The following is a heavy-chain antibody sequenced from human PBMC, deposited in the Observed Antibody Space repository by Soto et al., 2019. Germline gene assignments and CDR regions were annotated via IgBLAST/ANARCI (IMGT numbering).Heavy chain of an antibody. CDR3: ARGMSIAAADKTPNYYYYYGMDV. Sequence: ASVKVSCKASGYTFTGYYMHWVRQAPGQGLEWMGWINPNSGGTNYAQKFQGWVTMTRDTSISTAYVELSRLRSDDTAVYYCARGMSIAAADKTPNYYYYYGMDVWGQGTTVTVSS. CDR1: GYTFTGYY. CDR2: INPNSGGT. D-gene: IGHD6-13*01. V-gene: IGHV1-2*04. J-gene: IGHJ6*02.